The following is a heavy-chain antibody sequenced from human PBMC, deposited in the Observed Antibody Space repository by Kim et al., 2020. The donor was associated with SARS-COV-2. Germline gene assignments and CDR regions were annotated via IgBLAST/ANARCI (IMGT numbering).Heavy chain of an antibody. V-gene: IGHV1-3*01. Sequence: SGYTFTTYPIHWVRQARGQSLEWMGWINAGNGNTKYSHKFRGRVTITGDTSASTVYLELSSLRSEDTAVYYCTREHRAGRWFDPWGQGTLV. CDR2: INAGNGNT. J-gene: IGHJ5*02. CDR1: GYTFTTYP. CDR3: TREHRAGRWFDP.